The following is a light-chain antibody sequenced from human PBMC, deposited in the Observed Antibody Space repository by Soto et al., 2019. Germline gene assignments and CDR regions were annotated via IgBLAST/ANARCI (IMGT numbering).Light chain of an antibody. CDR2: DAS. V-gene: IGKV3D-15*01. CDR1: QSVSSY. Sequence: ETVLTQSPATLSFPPGERATLSCRASQSVSSYLAWYQQKPGQAPRLLIYDASNRATGIPARFSGSGSGTEFTLTISSLKSEDFAVYSCQQYNDWPRTFGQGTKV. J-gene: IGKJ1*01. CDR3: QQYNDWPRT.